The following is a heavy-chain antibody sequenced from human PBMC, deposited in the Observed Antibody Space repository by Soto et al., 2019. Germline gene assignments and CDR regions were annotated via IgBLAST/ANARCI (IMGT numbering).Heavy chain of an antibody. CDR1: GGSFSGYY. CDR3: ARGISYYYDSSGYYYFDY. D-gene: IGHD3-22*01. CDR2: INHSGST. J-gene: IGHJ4*02. V-gene: IGHV4-34*01. Sequence: PSETLSLTCAVHGGSFSGYYWSWIRQPPGKGLEWIGEINHSGSTNYNPSLKSRVTISVDTSKNQFSLKLSSVTAADTAVYYCARGISYYYDSSGYYYFDYWGQGTLVTVSS.